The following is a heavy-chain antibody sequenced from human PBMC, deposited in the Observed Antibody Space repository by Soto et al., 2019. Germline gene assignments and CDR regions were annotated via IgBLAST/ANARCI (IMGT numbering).Heavy chain of an antibody. CDR2: ISSNSGKT. J-gene: IGHJ4*02. V-gene: IGHV1-18*01. CDR3: ARDEVDFSGREFDY. CDR1: GYPFTSYG. Sequence: QVQLVQSGAEVKKPGASVKVSCKASGYPFTSYGISWVRQAPGQGLEWMGWISSNSGKTIYAESLXGXVXXATDTSTNTVHMELRSLRSDDTAIYYCARDEVDFSGREFDYWGQGTLVSVSS. D-gene: IGHD3-10*01.